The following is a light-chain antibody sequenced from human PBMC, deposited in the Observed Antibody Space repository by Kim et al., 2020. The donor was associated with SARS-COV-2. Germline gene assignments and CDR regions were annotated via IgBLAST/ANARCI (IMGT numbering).Light chain of an antibody. J-gene: IGKJ4*01. Sequence: EIVMTQSPATLSVSPGERATLSCRASQSVNTNLAWYQQKPGQAPRLLIYGVSNRATDIPARFSGSGFGTEFTLTISSLQSEDFAVYFCQQHNNWPITFGGGTKLEI. CDR1: QSVNTN. CDR2: GVS. V-gene: IGKV3-15*01. CDR3: QQHNNWPIT.